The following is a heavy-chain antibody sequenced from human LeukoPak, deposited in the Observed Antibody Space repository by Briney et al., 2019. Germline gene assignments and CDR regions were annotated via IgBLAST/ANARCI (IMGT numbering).Heavy chain of an antibody. D-gene: IGHD1-26*01. V-gene: IGHV3-23*01. CDR3: AKGEVLGGSYYFGS. CDR1: GFTFSSYA. CDR2: ISGSGGST. Sequence: GGSLRLSCAASGFTFSSYAMSWVRQAPGKGLEWVSAISGSGGSTYYADSVKGRFTISRDSADNTVSLQMDRLRDEDTAVYYCAKGEVLGGSYYFGSWGQGTLVTVSS. J-gene: IGHJ4*02.